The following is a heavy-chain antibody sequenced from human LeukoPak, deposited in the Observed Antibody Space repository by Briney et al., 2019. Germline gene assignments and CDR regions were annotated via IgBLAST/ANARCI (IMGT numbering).Heavy chain of an antibody. CDR2: ISSSGSTI. D-gene: IGHD2-15*01. CDR3: ARAGYCSGGSCFERYYGMDV. Sequence: GGSLRLSCAASGFTFSDYYMSWIRQAPGKGLEWVSYISSSGSTIYYADPVKGRFTISRDNAKNSLYLQMNSLRAEDTAVYYCARAGYCSGGSCFERYYGMDVWGQGTTVTVSS. V-gene: IGHV3-11*01. J-gene: IGHJ6*02. CDR1: GFTFSDYY.